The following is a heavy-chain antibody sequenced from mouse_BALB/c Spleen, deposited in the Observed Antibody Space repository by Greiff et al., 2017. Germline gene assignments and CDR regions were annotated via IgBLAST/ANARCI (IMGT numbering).Heavy chain of an antibody. Sequence: QVQLQQSGAELVRPGTSVKASCKASGYAFTNYLIEWVKQRPGQGLEWIGVINPGSGGTNYNEKFKGKATLTADKSSSTAYMQLSSLTSDDSAVYFCARSSGYYYAMDYWGQGTSVTVSS. CDR3: ARSSGYYYAMDY. D-gene: IGHD2-2*01. CDR1: GYAFTNYL. CDR2: INPGSGGT. J-gene: IGHJ4*01. V-gene: IGHV1-54*01.